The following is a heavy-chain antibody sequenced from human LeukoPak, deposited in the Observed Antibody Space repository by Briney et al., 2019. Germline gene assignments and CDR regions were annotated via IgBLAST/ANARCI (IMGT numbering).Heavy chain of an antibody. V-gene: IGHV3-30-3*01. CDR1: GFTFSSYA. CDR3: ARDRGGFVVVPAAILDY. J-gene: IGHJ4*02. D-gene: IGHD2-2*01. Sequence: GRSLRLSCAASGFTFSSYAMHWVRQAPGKGLEWVVVISYDGSNKYYADSVKGRFTISRDNSKNTLYLQMNSLRAEDTAVYYCARDRGGFVVVPAAILDYWGQGTLVTVSS. CDR2: ISYDGSNK.